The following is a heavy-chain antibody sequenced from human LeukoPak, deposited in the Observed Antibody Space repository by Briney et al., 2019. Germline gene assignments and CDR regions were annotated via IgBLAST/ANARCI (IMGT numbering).Heavy chain of an antibody. CDR1: GGSISSYY. J-gene: IGHJ4*02. Sequence: SETLSLTCTVSGGSISSYYWSWIRQPPGKGLEWTGYIYYSGSTNYNPSLKSRVTISVDTSKNQFSLKLSSVTAADTAVYYRARAFTITFGGAYYFDYWGQGTLVTVSS. CDR3: ARAFTITFGGAYYFDY. V-gene: IGHV4-59*01. D-gene: IGHD3-16*01. CDR2: IYYSGST.